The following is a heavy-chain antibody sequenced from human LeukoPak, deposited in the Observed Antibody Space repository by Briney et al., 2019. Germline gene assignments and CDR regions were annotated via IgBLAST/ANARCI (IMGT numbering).Heavy chain of an antibody. CDR3: ARDRPKYLDGDAFDI. CDR1: GFTFSSYA. CDR2: ISGSGGST. V-gene: IGHV3-23*01. J-gene: IGHJ3*02. D-gene: IGHD3-9*01. Sequence: PGGSLRLSCAASGFTFSSYAMSWVRQAPGKGLEWVSAISGSGGSTYYSDSVKGRFTISRDNAKNSLYLQMNSLRAEDTAVYYCARDRPKYLDGDAFDIWGQGTMVTVSS.